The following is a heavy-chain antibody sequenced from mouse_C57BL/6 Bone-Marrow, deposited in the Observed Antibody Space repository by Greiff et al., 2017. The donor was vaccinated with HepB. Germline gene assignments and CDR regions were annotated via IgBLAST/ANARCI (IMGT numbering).Heavy chain of an antibody. J-gene: IGHJ1*03. CDR2: ISNGGGST. Sequence: EVKVVESGGGLVQPGGSLKLSCAASGFTFSDYYMYWVRQTPEKRLEWVAYISNGGGSTYYPDTVKGRFTISRDNAKNTLYLQMSRLKSEDTAMYYCARHKGSSSYWYFDVWGTGTTVTVSS. D-gene: IGHD1-1*01. CDR1: GFTFSDYY. CDR3: ARHKGSSSYWYFDV. V-gene: IGHV5-12*01.